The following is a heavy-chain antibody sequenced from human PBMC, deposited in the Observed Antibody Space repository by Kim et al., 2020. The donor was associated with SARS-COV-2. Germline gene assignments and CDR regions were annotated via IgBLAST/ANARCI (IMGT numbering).Heavy chain of an antibody. CDR1: GGSISSGGYY. Sequence: SETLSLTCTVSGGSISSGGYYWSWIRQHPGKGLEWIGYIYYSGSTYYNPSLKSRVTISVDTSKNQFSLKLSSVTAADTAVYYCARDRSVVGANYYYGMDVWGQGTTVTVSS. CDR3: ARDRSVVGANYYYGMDV. CDR2: IYYSGST. J-gene: IGHJ6*02. D-gene: IGHD2-15*01. V-gene: IGHV4-31*03.